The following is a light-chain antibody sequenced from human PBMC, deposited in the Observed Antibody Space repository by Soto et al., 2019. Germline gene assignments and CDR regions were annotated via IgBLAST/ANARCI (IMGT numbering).Light chain of an antibody. CDR2: DVN. CDR1: SSDFGDSTY. CDR3: SSYTSSSTYV. J-gene: IGLJ1*01. V-gene: IGLV2-14*01. Sequence: QSALTQPASVSGSPGQSITVSCTGTSSDFGDSTYVSWYQQHPGKAPRLIIYDVNNRPSGVAARFSASRSGNTASLTISGLQAEDEADYYCSSYTSSSTYVFGTGTKLTVL.